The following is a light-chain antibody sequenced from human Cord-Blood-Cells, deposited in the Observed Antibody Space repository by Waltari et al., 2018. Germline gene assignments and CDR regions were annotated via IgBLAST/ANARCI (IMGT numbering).Light chain of an antibody. CDR1: SSAVGGYNY. CDR3: CSYAGSYTLV. CDR2: DVS. Sequence: QSALTQPRSVSGSPGQSVTISCTGTSSAVGGYNYVSWYQQHPGKAPKLMIYDVSKRPSGVPDRFSGSKSGNTASLTISGLRAEDEADYYCCSYAGSYTLVFGGGTKLTVL. V-gene: IGLV2-11*01. J-gene: IGLJ2*01.